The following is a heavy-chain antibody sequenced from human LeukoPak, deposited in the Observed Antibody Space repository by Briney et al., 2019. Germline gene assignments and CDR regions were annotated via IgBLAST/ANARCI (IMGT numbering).Heavy chain of an antibody. CDR1: GFTFSSYW. Sequence: PGGSLRLSCAGSGFTFSSYWMHWVRQALGKGLIWVSRINSDGSSATYADSVKGRFTMSRDNAKNTLYLQMNSLKAEDTTIYYCAREGDSSGYDALDIWGQGTMVTVSS. CDR3: AREGDSSGYDALDI. V-gene: IGHV3-74*01. CDR2: INSDGSSA. D-gene: IGHD3-22*01. J-gene: IGHJ3*02.